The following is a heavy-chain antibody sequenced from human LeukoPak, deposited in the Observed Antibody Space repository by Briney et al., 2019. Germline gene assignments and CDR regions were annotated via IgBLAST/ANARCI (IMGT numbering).Heavy chain of an antibody. CDR2: ISSSSSYT. V-gene: IGHV3-11*06. Sequence: GGSLRLSCAASGFTFSDYYMSWLRQAPGKGLEWVSYISSSSSYTNYADSVKGRFTISRDNAKNSLYLQMNSLRAEDTAVYYCARGAGSYYYYYYGMDVWGKGTTVTVSS. CDR1: GFTFSDYY. CDR3: ARGAGSYYYYYYGMDV. D-gene: IGHD3-10*01. J-gene: IGHJ6*04.